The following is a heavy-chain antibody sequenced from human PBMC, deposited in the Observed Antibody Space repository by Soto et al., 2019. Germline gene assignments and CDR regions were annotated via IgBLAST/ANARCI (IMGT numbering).Heavy chain of an antibody. CDR2: ISTYNGNT. CDR1: GYYFTTSG. Sequence: QAQLVQSEAEVKEPGASVKVSCKASGYYFTTSGITWVRQAPGQGLEWMGWISTYNGNTNYAQKLQDRVTLTTDTSTSTAYMELRSLSSDDTAVYYCARRLYGDYDYWGQGTLVTVSS. V-gene: IGHV1-18*01. D-gene: IGHD4-17*01. J-gene: IGHJ4*02. CDR3: ARRLYGDYDY.